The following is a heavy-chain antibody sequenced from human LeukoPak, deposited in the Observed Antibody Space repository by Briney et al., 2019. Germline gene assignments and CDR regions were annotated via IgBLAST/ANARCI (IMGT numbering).Heavy chain of an antibody. CDR3: ARDRWLRFEDYYFDY. J-gene: IGHJ4*02. D-gene: IGHD5-12*01. CDR2: MNPNSGNT. V-gene: IGHV1-8*01. Sequence: ASVKVSCKASGYTFTSYDINWVRQATGQGLEWMGWMNPNSGNTGYAQKFQGRVTMTRNTSISTAYMELSSLRAEDTAVYYCARDRWLRFEDYYFDYWGQGTLVTVSS. CDR1: GYTFTSYD.